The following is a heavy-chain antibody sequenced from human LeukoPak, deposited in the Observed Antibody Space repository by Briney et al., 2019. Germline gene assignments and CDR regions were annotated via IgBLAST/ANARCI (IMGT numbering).Heavy chain of an antibody. D-gene: IGHD6-13*01. Sequence: GGSLRLSCAASGFTFSTYSMNWVRQAPGKGLEWVSSISSTSSYIYYADSVKGRFTISRDNAKNSLYLQMNSLRAEDTAVYYCAKVGTGYSSGWSTIGGFDYLGQGTLVTVSS. CDR3: AKVGTGYSSGWSTIGGFDY. CDR1: GFTFSTYS. V-gene: IGHV3-21*01. CDR2: ISSTSSYI. J-gene: IGHJ4*02.